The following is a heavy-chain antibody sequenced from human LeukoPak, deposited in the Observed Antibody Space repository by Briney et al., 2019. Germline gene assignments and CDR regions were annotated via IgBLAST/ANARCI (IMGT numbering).Heavy chain of an antibody. D-gene: IGHD4-17*01. CDR2: ISGSGAGT. CDR1: GFTFSNYA. J-gene: IGHJ4*02. V-gene: IGHV3-23*01. CDR3: AKQVTTYLFDY. Sequence: GGSLRLSCAASGFTFSNYAMSWVRQAPGKGLEWVSGISGSGAGTYYAASVKGRFTISRDNSVNTLYLQMSSLRAEDTAIYYCAKQVTTYLFDYWGQGTPVTVSS.